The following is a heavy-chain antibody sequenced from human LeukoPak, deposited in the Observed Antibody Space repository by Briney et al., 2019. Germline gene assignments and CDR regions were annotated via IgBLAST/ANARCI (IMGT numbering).Heavy chain of an antibody. CDR3: AKSEEAYGDLTLFDY. D-gene: IGHD4-17*01. J-gene: IGHJ4*02. V-gene: IGHV3-30*02. Sequence: PGGSLRLSCAASGFTFSSYGMHWVRQAPGKGLEWVAFIRYDGSNKYYADSVKGRFTISRDNSKNTLYLQMNSLRAEDTAVYYCAKSEEAYGDLTLFDYWGQGTLVTVSS. CDR1: GFTFSSYG. CDR2: IRYDGSNK.